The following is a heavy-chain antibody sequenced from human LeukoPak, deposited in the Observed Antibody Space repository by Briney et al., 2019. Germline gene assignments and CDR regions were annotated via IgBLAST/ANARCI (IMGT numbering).Heavy chain of an antibody. CDR2: ISGGAGGA. Sequence: GGSLRLSCAASGFTFSSYAMNWVRQAPGKGLEWVSSISGGAGGAAYADSVKGRFTMSRDNSKNTLYLQMNSLRAEDTAVYYCSKDGGYGSGSYYPDYWGQGTLVTVSS. D-gene: IGHD3-10*01. CDR1: GFTFSSYA. CDR3: SKDGGYGSGSYYPDY. J-gene: IGHJ4*02. V-gene: IGHV3-23*01.